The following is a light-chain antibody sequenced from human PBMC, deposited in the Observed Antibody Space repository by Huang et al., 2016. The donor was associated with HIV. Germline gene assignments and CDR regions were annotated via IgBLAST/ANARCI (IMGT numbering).Light chain of an antibody. V-gene: IGKV2-30*02. CDR2: KVS. CDR1: QSLVHSDGNTY. Sequence: EVVLTQSPLSLPVTLGQPASISCRSSQSLVHSDGNTYLNWFLQRPGQSPRRLIYKVSKRDSGVPDRFSGSGSGSDFTLKISRVEAEDLGVYYCMQGTHWPLFGPGTKVDIK. CDR3: MQGTHWPL. J-gene: IGKJ3*01.